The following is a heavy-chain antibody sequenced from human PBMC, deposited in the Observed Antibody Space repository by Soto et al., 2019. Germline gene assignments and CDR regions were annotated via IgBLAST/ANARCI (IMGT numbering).Heavy chain of an antibody. CDR1: GYTFTSYY. J-gene: IGHJ4*02. V-gene: IGHV1-46*03. CDR3: ARKLGYYGVIDY. D-gene: IGHD3-10*01. CDR2: INPSGGST. Sequence: QVQLVQSGAEVKKPGASVKVSCKASGYTFTSYYMHWVRQAPGQGLEWMGIINPSGGSTSYAQKFQGRVTMTKDTFTSTVYLELSSLRSEDTAVYYCARKLGYYGVIDYWGQGTLVTVSS.